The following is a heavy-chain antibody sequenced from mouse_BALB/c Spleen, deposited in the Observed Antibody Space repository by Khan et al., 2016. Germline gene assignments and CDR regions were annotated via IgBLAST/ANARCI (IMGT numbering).Heavy chain of an antibody. Sequence: QVQLQQPGAELVKAGASVKMSCKASGYTFTSYWMHWVKQRLGQGLEWFAETNPTNGRTYYNEKFKSKATLTVDKSSSTAYMLLSGPTFEDSAVYYCARIKKRVATYCDYGGQGTTLTVSS. CDR1: GYTFTSYW. J-gene: IGHJ2*01. D-gene: IGHD1-1*01. CDR3: ARIKKRVATYCDY. V-gene: IGHV1S81*02. CDR2: TNPTNGRT.